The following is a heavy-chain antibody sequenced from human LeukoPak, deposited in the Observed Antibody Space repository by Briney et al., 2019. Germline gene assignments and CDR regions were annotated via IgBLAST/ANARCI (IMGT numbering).Heavy chain of an antibody. J-gene: IGHJ4*02. V-gene: IGHV3-23*01. CDR3: AKDGLYYDGSTHIYYFDY. Sequence: GSLRLSCAASGFSFSDYAMAWVRQAPGKGLEWVSVITGSGGVTHYAGSVKGRLTISRDNSKNTLYLQMNNLRVEDTARYYCAKDGLYYDGSTHIYYFDYWGQGTLAAVSS. CDR2: ITGSGGVT. D-gene: IGHD3-22*01. CDR1: GFSFSDYA.